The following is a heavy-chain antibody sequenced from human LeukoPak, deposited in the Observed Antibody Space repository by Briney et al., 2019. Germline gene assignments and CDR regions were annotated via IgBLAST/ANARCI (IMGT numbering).Heavy chain of an antibody. CDR1: GFTFDDYA. Sequence: PGGSLRLSCAASGFTFDDYAMHWVRQAPGKGLEWVSGISWNSGSIGYADSVKGRFTISRDNAKNSLYLQMNSLRAEDTALYYCAKVAGYQLHEYYFDYWGQGTLVTVYS. V-gene: IGHV3-9*01. CDR2: ISWNSGSI. J-gene: IGHJ4*02. D-gene: IGHD2-2*01. CDR3: AKVAGYQLHEYYFDY.